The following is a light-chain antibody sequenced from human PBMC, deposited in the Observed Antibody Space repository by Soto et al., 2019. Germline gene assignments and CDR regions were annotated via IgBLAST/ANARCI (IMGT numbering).Light chain of an antibody. CDR1: QGISSY. CDR3: QQSYSSWAT. CDR2: AAS. V-gene: IGKV1-8*01. Sequence: AIRMTQSPSSLSASTGDRVTITCRASQGISSYLAWYQQKPGKAPKLLIYAASTLQSGVPSRFSGSGSGTDFTLTISSLQPEDSASYCCQQSYSSWATFGGGTKVEIQ. J-gene: IGKJ4*01.